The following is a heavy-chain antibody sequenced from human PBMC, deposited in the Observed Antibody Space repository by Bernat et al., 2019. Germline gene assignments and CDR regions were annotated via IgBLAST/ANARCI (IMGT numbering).Heavy chain of an antibody. J-gene: IGHJ2*01. D-gene: IGHD2-15*01. CDR1: GFTFSNAW. V-gene: IGHV3-15*01. Sequence: EVQLVESGGGLVKPGGSLRLSCAASGFTFSNAWMSWVRQAPGKGLEWVGHIKSKTDGGTTDYAAPVKGRFTISRDDSKNTLYLQMNSLKTEDTAVYYCTTDVAGEYCSGGSCYSGSLPTWNWYFDLWGRGTLVTVSS. CDR2: IKSKTDGGTT. CDR3: TTDVAGEYCSGGSCYSGSLPTWNWYFDL.